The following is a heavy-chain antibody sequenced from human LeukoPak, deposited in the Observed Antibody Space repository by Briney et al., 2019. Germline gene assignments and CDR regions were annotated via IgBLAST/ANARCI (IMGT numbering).Heavy chain of an antibody. Sequence: PSETLSPTSTVSGGSISSYYWSWIRQPPGKGLEWIGYIYYSGSTNYNPSLKSRVTISVDTSKNQFSLKLSSVTAADTAVYYCARVRGVITPHFDYWGQGTLVTVSS. CDR2: IYYSGST. J-gene: IGHJ4*02. CDR3: ARVRGVITPHFDY. V-gene: IGHV4-59*01. CDR1: GGSISSYY. D-gene: IGHD3-10*01.